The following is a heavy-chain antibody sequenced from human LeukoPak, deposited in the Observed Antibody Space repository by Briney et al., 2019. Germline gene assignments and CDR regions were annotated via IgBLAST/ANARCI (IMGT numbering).Heavy chain of an antibody. CDR2: IYSGGST. J-gene: IGHJ4*02. CDR3: ASGLWFGELLPY. V-gene: IGHV3-53*01. D-gene: IGHD3-10*01. CDR1: GFTVSSNY. Sequence: GGSLRLSCAASGFTVSSNYMSWVRQAPGKGLEWVSVIYSGGSTYYADSVKGRFTISRDNSKNTLHLQMNSLRAEDTAVYYCASGLWFGELLPYWGQGTLVTVSS.